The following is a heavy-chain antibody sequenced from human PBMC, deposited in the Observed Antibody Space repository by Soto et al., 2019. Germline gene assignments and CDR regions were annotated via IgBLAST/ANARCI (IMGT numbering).Heavy chain of an antibody. D-gene: IGHD6-19*01. CDR3: ARGSPGGWHSPSDY. CDR2: ISNRDNYT. CDR1: GFTFSDYY. J-gene: IGHJ4*02. Sequence: QVQLVESGGGLVKPGGSLRLSCAASGFTFSDYYMTWIRQAPGKGLEWVSYISNRDNYTNYADSVKGRFTISRDNAKNSLYLQMNSLRAEDTAVYYCARGSPGGWHSPSDYWGQGTLVTVSS. V-gene: IGHV3-11*05.